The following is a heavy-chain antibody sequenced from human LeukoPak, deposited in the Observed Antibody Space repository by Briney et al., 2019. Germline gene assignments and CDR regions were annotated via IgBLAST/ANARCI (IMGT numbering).Heavy chain of an antibody. Sequence: EASVKVSCKASGGTCSSYAISWVRQAPGQGLEWMGGIIPIFGTANYAQEFQGRVTITADESTSTAYMELSSLRSEDTAVYYCARSYSEYYMDVWGKGTTVTVSS. CDR3: ARSYSEYYMDV. V-gene: IGHV1-69*13. CDR1: GGTCSSYA. D-gene: IGHD1-26*01. J-gene: IGHJ6*03. CDR2: IIPIFGTA.